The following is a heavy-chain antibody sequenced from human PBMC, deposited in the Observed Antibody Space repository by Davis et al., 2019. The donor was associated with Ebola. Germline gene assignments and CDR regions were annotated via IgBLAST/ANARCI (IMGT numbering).Heavy chain of an antibody. CDR1: GFTFSSYA. CDR2: ISGSGSST. V-gene: IGHV3-23*01. J-gene: IGHJ6*04. CDR3: AKDTLFITMVRGVITTNYGMDV. D-gene: IGHD3-10*01. Sequence: GGSLRLSCAASGFTFSSYAMSWVRQAPGKGLEWVSSISGSGSSTYYAGSLKGRLSISRDNSKNTLYLQMNSLRAEDTAVYYCAKDTLFITMVRGVITTNYGMDVWGKGTTVTVSS.